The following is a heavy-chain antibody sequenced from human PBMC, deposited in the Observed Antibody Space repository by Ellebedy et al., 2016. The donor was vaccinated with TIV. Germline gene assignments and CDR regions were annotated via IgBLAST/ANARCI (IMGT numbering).Heavy chain of an antibody. Sequence: GESLKISCAASGFTFSDHYMNWVRQAPGKGLEWVSSIRSTGSDKYYAESVKGRFTISRDNAQNTLFLQMNSLRVEETAVYYCSRGWSTPDSWGQGTLVIVSS. V-gene: IGHV3-69-1*01. J-gene: IGHJ4*02. CDR1: GFTFSDHY. D-gene: IGHD2-15*01. CDR3: SRGWSTPDS. CDR2: IRSTGSDK.